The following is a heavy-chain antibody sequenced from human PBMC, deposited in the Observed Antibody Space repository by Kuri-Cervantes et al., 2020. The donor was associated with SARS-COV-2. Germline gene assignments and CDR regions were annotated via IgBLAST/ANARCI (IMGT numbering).Heavy chain of an antibody. V-gene: IGHV3-74*01. CDR2: INSDGRYT. CDR1: GFTLNVHW. Sequence: GESLKISCEASGFTLNVHWMHWVRQIPGKGLVWVSRINSDGRYTSYADSVRGRFTISRDNAKNTLYLQMNSLRAEDTAVYYCARELFGGSHQGDAFDIWGQGTMVTVSS. CDR3: ARELFGGSHQGDAFDI. D-gene: IGHD1-26*01. J-gene: IGHJ3*02.